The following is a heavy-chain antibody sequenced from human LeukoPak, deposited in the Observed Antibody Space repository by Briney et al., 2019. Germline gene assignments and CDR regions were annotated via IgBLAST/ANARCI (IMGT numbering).Heavy chain of an antibody. V-gene: IGHV3-74*01. D-gene: IGHD3-10*01. CDR2: INSDGSST. Sequence: GGSLRLSCAASGFTSRDFDMTWVRQAPGKGLVWVSRINSDGSSTSYADSVKGRFTISRDNAKNTLYLQMNSLRAEDTAVYYCARALHYYGSGSYYTGDAFDIWGQGTMVTVSS. CDR3: ARALHYYGSGSYYTGDAFDI. J-gene: IGHJ3*02. CDR1: GFTSRDFD.